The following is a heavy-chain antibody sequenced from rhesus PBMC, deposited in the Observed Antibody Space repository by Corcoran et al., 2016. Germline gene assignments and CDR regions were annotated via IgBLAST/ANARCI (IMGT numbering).Heavy chain of an antibody. J-gene: IGHJ4*01. V-gene: IGHV4-65*01. Sequence: QVQLQESGPGLVKPSETLSLTCAVSGGSISSSNWWSWIRQPPGKGLEGIGYISGSSGSTYYNPPLKIRVTISTNTSKNQFPLKLSSVPAADTAVYYWARDGGWFSSDYWGQGVLFTVSS. CDR3: ARDGGWFSSDY. CDR2: ISGSSGST. D-gene: IGHD2-21*01. CDR1: GGSISSSNW.